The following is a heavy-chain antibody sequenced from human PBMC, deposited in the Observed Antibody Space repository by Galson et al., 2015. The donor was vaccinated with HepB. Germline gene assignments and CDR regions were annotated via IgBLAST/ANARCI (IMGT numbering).Heavy chain of an antibody. CDR1: GYSFTSYW. D-gene: IGHD5-12*01. CDR3: ARQDSGYDYVDYYYGMDV. V-gene: IGHV5-10-1*01. Sequence: QSGAEVKKPGESLRISCKGSGYSFTSYWISWVRQMPGKGLEWMGRIDPGDSYTNYSPSFQGHVTISADKSISTAYLQWSSLKASDTAMYYCARQDSGYDYVDYYYGMDVWGQGTTVTVSS. J-gene: IGHJ6*02. CDR2: IDPGDSYT.